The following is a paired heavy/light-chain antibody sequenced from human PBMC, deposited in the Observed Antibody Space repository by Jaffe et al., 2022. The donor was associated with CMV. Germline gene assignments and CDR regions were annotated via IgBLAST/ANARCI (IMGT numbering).Light chain of an antibody. Sequence: QSVLTQPPSVSAAPGQKVIISCSGSSSNIGNNYVSWYHQLPGTAPKLLIYDNNKRPSGIPDRFSGSRSGTSATLGITGLQTGDEADYYCETWDTSLSAVIFGGGTKLTVL. CDR1: SSNIGNNY. CDR3: ETWDTSLSAVI. V-gene: IGLV1-51*01. CDR2: DNN. J-gene: IGLJ2*01.
Heavy chain of an antibody. CDR3: ASPYCSGTYCYYDSFDI. V-gene: IGHV1-69*09. J-gene: IGHJ3*02. CDR1: GGSFSSDA. D-gene: IGHD2-15*01. Sequence: QVQLVQSGAEVKKPGSSVKVSCKASGGSFSSDAITWVRQAPGQGLEWVGRIIPLLGISNYAQKLQGRVTITADKSTSTAHMELTSLTSEDTAVYYCASPYCSGTYCYYDSFDIWGQGTMVTVSS. CDR2: IIPLLGIS.